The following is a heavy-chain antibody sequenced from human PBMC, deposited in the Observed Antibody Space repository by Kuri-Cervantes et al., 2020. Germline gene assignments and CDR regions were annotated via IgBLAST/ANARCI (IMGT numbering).Heavy chain of an antibody. Sequence: GGSLRLSCAASGFTFSSYAMHWVRQAPGKGLEWVSGISWNSGSIGYADSVKGRFTISRDNAKNSLYLQMNSLRVEDTAVYYCARDRVGGYSYGPAPYWGQGTLVTVSS. J-gene: IGHJ4*02. CDR2: ISWNSGSI. D-gene: IGHD5-18*01. V-gene: IGHV3-9*01. CDR3: ARDRVGGYSYGPAPY. CDR1: GFTFSSYA.